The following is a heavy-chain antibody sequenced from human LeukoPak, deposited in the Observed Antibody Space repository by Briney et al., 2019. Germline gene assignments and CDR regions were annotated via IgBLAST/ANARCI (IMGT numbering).Heavy chain of an antibody. D-gene: IGHD1-1*01. J-gene: IGHJ6*03. CDR2: IIPIFGTA. V-gene: IGHV1-69*05. Sequence: GASVKVSCKASGGTFSSYAISWVRQAPGQGLEWMGGIIPIFGTANYAQKFQGRVTITTDESTSTAYMELSSRRSEDTAVYYWARGGGTVRSDYYYYMDVWGKGTTVTVSS. CDR3: ARGGGTVRSDYYYYMDV. CDR1: GGTFSSYA.